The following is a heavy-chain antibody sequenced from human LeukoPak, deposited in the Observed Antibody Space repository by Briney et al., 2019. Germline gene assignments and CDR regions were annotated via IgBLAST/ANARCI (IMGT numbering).Heavy chain of an antibody. Sequence: GGSLRLSCAASGFTFSSYWMSWVRQAPGKGLEWVANIKQDGSEKYYVDSVKGRFTISRDNAKNSLYLQMNSLRAEDTAVYYCARVASKDYYDSSGYYYYWGQGTLVTVSP. CDR1: GFTFSSYW. CDR3: ARVASKDYYDSSGYYYY. V-gene: IGHV3-7*01. J-gene: IGHJ4*02. CDR2: IKQDGSEK. D-gene: IGHD3-22*01.